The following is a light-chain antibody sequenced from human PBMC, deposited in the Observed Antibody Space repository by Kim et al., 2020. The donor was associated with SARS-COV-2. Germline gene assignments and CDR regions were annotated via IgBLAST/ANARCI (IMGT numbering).Light chain of an antibody. CDR2: LEGSGSY. CDR1: SGHSSYI. J-gene: IGLJ3*02. CDR3: GTWDSNTHGV. Sequence: QLVLTQSSSASASLGSSVKLTCTLSSGHSSYIIAWHQQQPGKAPRYLMKLEGSGSYNKGSGVPDRFSGSSSGADCYLTISNLQSEDEADYYCGTWDSNTHGVFGGGTQLTVL. V-gene: IGLV4-60*03.